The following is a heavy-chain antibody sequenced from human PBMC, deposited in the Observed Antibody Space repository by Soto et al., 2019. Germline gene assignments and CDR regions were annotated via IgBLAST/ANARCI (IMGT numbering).Heavy chain of an antibody. V-gene: IGHV5-51*01. J-gene: IGHJ6*02. Sequence: PGESQKSSCKGSGYRFTSYWIGWVRQKHGKGLEWMGIIYPGDSDTRYSPSFQGQVTISADKSISTAYLQWSSLKASDTAMYYCARRSSSWFQNSYYYYGMDVWGQGTTVTVSS. CDR3: ARRSSSWFQNSYYYYGMDV. CDR2: IYPGDSDT. D-gene: IGHD6-13*01. CDR1: GYRFTSYW.